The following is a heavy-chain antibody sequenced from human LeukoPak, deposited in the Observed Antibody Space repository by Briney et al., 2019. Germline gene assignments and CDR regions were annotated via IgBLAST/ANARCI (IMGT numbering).Heavy chain of an antibody. CDR2: LYYSGYS. D-gene: IGHD2-21*01. CDR1: GGSITSYY. J-gene: IGHJ4*02. Sequence: ETLSLTCTVSGGSITSYYWAWLRQPPGKGLEWIGYLYYSGYSNYNPSLKSRVSMSVDTSKNQFSLKLTSVTAADTAVYYRARHSIASDGARLFDYWGRGTLVTVSS. CDR3: ARHSIASDGARLFDY. V-gene: IGHV4-59*08.